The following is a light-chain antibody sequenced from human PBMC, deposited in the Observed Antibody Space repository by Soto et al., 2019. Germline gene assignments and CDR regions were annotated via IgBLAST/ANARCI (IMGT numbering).Light chain of an antibody. V-gene: IGKV3-20*01. Sequence: EIVLTQSPGTRSLSPGERATLSCRASQSVSDSFIAWYQQRPGRAPRLLIYGASQRATGIPDRFRGSGSGTHFSLTINRLEPEDFAVYYCQHYKAFGGGTKVDIK. J-gene: IGKJ4*01. CDR1: QSVSDSF. CDR2: GAS. CDR3: QHYKA.